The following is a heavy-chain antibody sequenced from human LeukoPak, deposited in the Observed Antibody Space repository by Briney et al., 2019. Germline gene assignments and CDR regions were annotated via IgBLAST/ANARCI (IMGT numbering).Heavy chain of an antibody. V-gene: IGHV3-23*01. CDR3: ARAKIAAAGTGAFDV. D-gene: IGHD6-13*01. J-gene: IGHJ3*01. CDR2: FSATDGSA. CDR1: GFTFSSYA. Sequence: GGSLRLSCAASGFTFSSYAMTWVRQAPGKGLEWVSAFSATDGSAQYAESVEGRLTISRDNSKNTLFLQMNSLGAEDTAVYYCARAKIAAAGTGAFDVWGQGTLVTVSS.